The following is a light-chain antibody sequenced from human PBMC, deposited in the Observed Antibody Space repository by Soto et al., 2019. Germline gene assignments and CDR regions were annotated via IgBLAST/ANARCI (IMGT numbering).Light chain of an antibody. CDR2: KAS. CDR1: QSISSW. Sequence: DIQMTQSPSTLSASVGDRVTITCRASQSISSWLAWYQQKPGKAPKLLIYKASSLQSGVPSRFSGSRSGTEFTLTINNLQPDDFATYYCQQYNSYSALTFGGGTKVEI. CDR3: QQYNSYSALT. V-gene: IGKV1-5*03. J-gene: IGKJ4*01.